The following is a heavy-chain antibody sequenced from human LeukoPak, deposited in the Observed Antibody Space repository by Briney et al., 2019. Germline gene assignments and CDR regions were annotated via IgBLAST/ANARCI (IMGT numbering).Heavy chain of an antibody. Sequence: GGSLRLSCAASGFTISFYAMNWVRQAPGKGLEWVSSIGTNSHHIYYADSVKGRFTISRDNVKNLLYLQLNSLRAEDTAVYYCARDPNSDWYFDLWGRGTLVTVSS. CDR1: GFTISFYA. D-gene: IGHD1-26*01. V-gene: IGHV3-21*06. J-gene: IGHJ2*01. CDR3: ARDPNSDWYFDL. CDR2: IGTNSHHI.